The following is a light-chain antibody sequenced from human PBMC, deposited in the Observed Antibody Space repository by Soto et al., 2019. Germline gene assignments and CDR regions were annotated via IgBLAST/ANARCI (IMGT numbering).Light chain of an antibody. CDR2: DVS. V-gene: IGLV2-14*01. CDR1: SSDIDAYNY. J-gene: IGLJ1*01. CDR3: GSYTTSSNYV. Sequence: QAGLTQPASVSGYPGQSITISCTGTSSDIDAYNYVSWYQQHPGKAPKLMIYDVSNRPSGISNRFSGSKSGNTASLTISGLQAEDEADYYCGSYTTSSNYVLGTGTKVTVL.